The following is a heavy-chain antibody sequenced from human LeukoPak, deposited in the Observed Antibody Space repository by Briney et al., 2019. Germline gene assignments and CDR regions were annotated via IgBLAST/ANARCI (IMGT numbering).Heavy chain of an antibody. J-gene: IGHJ3*02. D-gene: IGHD2-2*01. CDR3: ARDRTPYCSSTSCYDAFDI. V-gene: IGHV1-69*04. CDR1: GGTFSSYT. Sequence: GASVKDSCKASGGTFSSYTISWVRQAPGQGLEWMGRIIPILGIANYAQKFQGRVTITADKSTSTAYMELSSLRSEDTAVYYCARDRTPYCSSTSCYDAFDIWGQGTMVTVSS. CDR2: IIPILGIA.